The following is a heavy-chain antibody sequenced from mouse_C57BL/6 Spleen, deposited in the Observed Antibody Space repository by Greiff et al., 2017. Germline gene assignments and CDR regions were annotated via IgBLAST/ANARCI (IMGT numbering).Heavy chain of an antibody. CDR1: GYSITRGYY. Sequence: EVQLQESGPGLVKPSQSLSLTCSVTGYSITRGYYWNWIRQFPGNKLEWMGYISYDGSNNYNPSLKNRISITRDTSKNQFCLKLNSMTTENTATYYCARDRRYDYDGGYAMDYWGQGSSVTVSS. CDR3: ARDRRYDYDGGYAMDY. J-gene: IGHJ4*01. D-gene: IGHD2-4*01. V-gene: IGHV3-6*01. CDR2: ISYDGSN.